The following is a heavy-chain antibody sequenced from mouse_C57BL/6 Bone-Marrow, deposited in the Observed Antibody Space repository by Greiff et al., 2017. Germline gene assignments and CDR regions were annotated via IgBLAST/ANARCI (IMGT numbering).Heavy chain of an antibody. J-gene: IGHJ2*01. Sequence: EVQLQESGGDLVKPGGSLKLSCAASGFTFSSYGMSWVRQTPDKRLEWVATISSGGSYTYYPDSVKGRFTISRDNAKNTLYLQMSSLKSEDTAMYYCARAEAPGDYWGQGTTLTVSS. CDR2: ISSGGSYT. CDR1: GFTFSSYG. V-gene: IGHV5-6*01. CDR3: ARAEAPGDY.